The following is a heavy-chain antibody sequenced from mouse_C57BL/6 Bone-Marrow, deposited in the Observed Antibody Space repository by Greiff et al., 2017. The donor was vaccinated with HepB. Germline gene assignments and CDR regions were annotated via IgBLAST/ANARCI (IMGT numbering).Heavy chain of an antibody. Sequence: EVKLQQSGPELVKPGASVKISCKASGYTFTDYYMNWVKQSHGKSLEWIGDINPNNGGTNYNQKFKGKATLTVDTSSSTAYMQLSSLTSEDSAVYYCYYGSSYYWGQGTTLTVSS. J-gene: IGHJ2*01. V-gene: IGHV1-26*01. D-gene: IGHD1-1*01. CDR3: YYGSSYY. CDR2: INPNNGGT. CDR1: GYTFTDYY.